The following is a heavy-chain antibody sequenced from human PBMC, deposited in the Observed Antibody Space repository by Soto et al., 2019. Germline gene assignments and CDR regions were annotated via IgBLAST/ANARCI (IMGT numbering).Heavy chain of an antibody. CDR3: VRDRDTYGLSFFDY. V-gene: IGHV3-74*01. Sequence: GGSLRLSCAASGFTFSNYWMHWVRQPPGKGLVWVSRINGDGTSTNYADSVKGRFTISRDNAKNTLYLQMNSLTAEDTAVYFCVRDRDTYGLSFFDYWGQGTLVTVSS. CDR2: INGDGTST. CDR1: GFTFSNYW. J-gene: IGHJ4*02. D-gene: IGHD5-18*01.